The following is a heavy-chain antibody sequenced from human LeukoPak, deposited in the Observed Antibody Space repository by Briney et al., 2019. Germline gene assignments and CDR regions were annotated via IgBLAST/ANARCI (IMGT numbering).Heavy chain of an antibody. J-gene: IGHJ3*02. CDR3: ARDAYSITMVRGVITRTNDAFDI. Sequence: PGGTLRLSCAASGFTFSSYGMSWVRQAPGKGLEWVSAISSSGSTIYYADSVKGRFTISRDNAKNSLYLQMNSLRAEDTAVYYCARDAYSITMVRGVITRTNDAFDIWGQGTMVTVSS. CDR1: GFTFSSYG. V-gene: IGHV3-21*04. CDR2: ISSSGSTI. D-gene: IGHD3-10*01.